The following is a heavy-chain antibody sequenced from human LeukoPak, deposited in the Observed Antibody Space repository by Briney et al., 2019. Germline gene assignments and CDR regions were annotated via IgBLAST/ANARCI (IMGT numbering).Heavy chain of an antibody. V-gene: IGHV4-30-2*01. CDR1: GGSIRSSYYY. Sequence: PSETLSLTCTVSGGSIRSSYYYWSWIRQPPGKGLEWIGYIYHSGSTYYNPSLKSRVTISVDRSKNQFSLKLSSVTAADTAVYYCARDGYDYGMDVWGQGTTVTVSS. J-gene: IGHJ6*02. CDR2: IYHSGST. CDR3: ARDGYDYGMDV.